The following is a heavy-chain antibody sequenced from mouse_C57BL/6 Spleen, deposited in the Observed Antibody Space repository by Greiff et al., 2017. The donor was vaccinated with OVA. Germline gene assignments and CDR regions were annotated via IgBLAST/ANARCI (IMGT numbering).Heavy chain of an antibody. CDR1: GYAFSSSW. CDR3: AREEISSRRAMDY. Sequence: QVQLKESGPELVKPGASVKISCKASGYAFSSSWMNWVKQRPGKGLAWIGRIYPGDGDTNYNGKFKGKATLTADKSSSTAYMQLSSLTSEDTAVYVCAREEISSRRAMDYWGQGTSVTVSS. CDR2: IYPGDGDT. J-gene: IGHJ4*01. V-gene: IGHV1-82*01.